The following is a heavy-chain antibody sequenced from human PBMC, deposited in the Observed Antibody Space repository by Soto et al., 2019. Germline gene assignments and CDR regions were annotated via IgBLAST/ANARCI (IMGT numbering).Heavy chain of an antibody. V-gene: IGHV3-48*03. J-gene: IGHJ6*02. Sequence: VPLLESGGGVVQPGGSLRLSCEVSGFTFSSYEMYWVRQAPGKGLEWVAYISSSGETVYYAGSVQGRFTISRDNAKNSLYLQMSSLGAEDTAVYYCAREGFYAMDVWGQGTTVTVSS. CDR2: ISSSGETV. CDR1: GFTFSSYE. CDR3: AREGFYAMDV. D-gene: IGHD2-2*01.